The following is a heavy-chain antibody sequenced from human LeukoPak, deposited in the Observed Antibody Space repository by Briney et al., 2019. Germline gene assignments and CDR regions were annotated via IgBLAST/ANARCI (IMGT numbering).Heavy chain of an antibody. CDR2: IYYTGST. Sequence: SETLSLTCTVSGGPISSYYWGWIRQPPGKGLESIGYIYYTGSTNYNPSLKSRVTISLDTSKSQFSLKLRSVTAADTAVYYCARDLSGCSSTSCYKWFDPWGQGTLVTVSS. CDR3: ARDLSGCSSTSCYKWFDP. CDR1: GGPISSYY. J-gene: IGHJ5*02. D-gene: IGHD2-2*02. V-gene: IGHV4-59*01.